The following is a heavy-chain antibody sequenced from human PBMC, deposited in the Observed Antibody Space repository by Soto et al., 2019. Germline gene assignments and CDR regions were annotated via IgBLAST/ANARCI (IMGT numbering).Heavy chain of an antibody. CDR3: AKTYTGG. Sequence: GSLRLSCTASGFNLRDQALSWVRQAPGGGLEWVSGISGMEDRTNYADFVKGRFFISKDRAKNTLNLQMNGLRDDDTAVYYCAKTYTGGWGQGTQVTVSS. D-gene: IGHD3-10*01. CDR1: GFNLRDQA. J-gene: IGHJ4*02. V-gene: IGHV3-23*01. CDR2: ISGMEDRT.